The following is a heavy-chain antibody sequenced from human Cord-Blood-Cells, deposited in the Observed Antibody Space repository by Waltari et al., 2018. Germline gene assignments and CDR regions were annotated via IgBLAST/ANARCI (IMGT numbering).Heavy chain of an antibody. CDR1: GFTFGDYA. D-gene: IGHD3-3*01. CDR3: TRGIFGVVIIDY. Sequence: EVQLVESGGGLVQPGRSLRLSCTASGFTFGDYAMSWVRPAPGKGLEWVGFIRSKAYGGTIEYAASVKGRFTISRDDSKSIAYLQMNSLKTEDTAVYYCTRGIFGVVIIDYWGQGTLVTVSS. V-gene: IGHV3-49*04. J-gene: IGHJ4*02. CDR2: IRSKAYGGTI.